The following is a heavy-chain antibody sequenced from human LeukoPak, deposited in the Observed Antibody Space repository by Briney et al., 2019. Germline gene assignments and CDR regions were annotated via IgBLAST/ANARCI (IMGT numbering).Heavy chain of an antibody. CDR1: GSTFSSYS. V-gene: IGHV3-21*04. CDR3: ASGPSRCSSTSCYARLGYFQH. J-gene: IGHJ1*01. D-gene: IGHD2-2*01. Sequence: PGGSLRLSCAASGSTFSSYSMNWVRQAPGKGLEWVSSISSSSSYIYYADSVKGRFTISRDNAKNSLYLQMNSLRAEDTAVYYCASGPSRCSSTSCYARLGYFQHWGQGTLVTVSS. CDR2: ISSSSSYI.